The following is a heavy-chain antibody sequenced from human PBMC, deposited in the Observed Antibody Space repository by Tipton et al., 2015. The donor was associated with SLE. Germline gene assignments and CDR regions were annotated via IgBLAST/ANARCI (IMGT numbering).Heavy chain of an antibody. CDR2: IFYSGDT. CDR1: GDSLTSTTYY. J-gene: IGHJ4*02. CDR3: GRFRSSWSYFDY. V-gene: IGHV4-39*07. Sequence: TLSLTCIVSGDSLTSTTYYWGWIRQPPGKGLEWIGGIFYSGDTYYNPSLKSRVTISVDTSKNQLSLKLTSVTAADTAVYYCGRFRSSWSYFDYWGQGTLVTVSS. D-gene: IGHD6-13*01.